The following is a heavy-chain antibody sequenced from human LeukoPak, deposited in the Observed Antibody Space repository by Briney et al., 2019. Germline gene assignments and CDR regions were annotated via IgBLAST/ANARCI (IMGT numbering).Heavy chain of an antibody. CDR3: AREDGDYSPTSYSYYYLDV. V-gene: IGHV1-69*05. Sequence: ASVKVSCKASGGTFSSYAISWVRQAPGQGLEWMGGIIPIFGTANYAQKFQGRVTITTDESTSTAYMELSSLSSEDTAVYYCAREDGDYSPTSYSYYYLDVWGKGTTVTVSS. J-gene: IGHJ6*03. CDR1: GGTFSSYA. CDR2: IIPIFGTA. D-gene: IGHD4-17*01.